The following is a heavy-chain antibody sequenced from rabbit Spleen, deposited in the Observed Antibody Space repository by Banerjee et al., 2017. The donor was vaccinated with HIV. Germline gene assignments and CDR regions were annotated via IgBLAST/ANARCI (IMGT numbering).Heavy chain of an antibody. Sequence: QEQLEESGGDLVKPGASLTLTCIASGVSFSGSSYMCWVRQAPGKGLEWIGCINTGSSGNTYYASWAKGRFTISRTSSTTVTLQMTRLTAADTATYFCARDTSTSFSSYGMDLWGQGTLVTVS. J-gene: IGHJ6*01. CDR2: INTGSSGNT. D-gene: IGHD1-1*01. V-gene: IGHV1S45*01. CDR1: GVSFSGSSY. CDR3: ARDTSTSFSSYGMDL.